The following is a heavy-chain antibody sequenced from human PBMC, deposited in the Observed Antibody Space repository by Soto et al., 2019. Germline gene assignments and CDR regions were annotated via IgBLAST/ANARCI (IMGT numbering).Heavy chain of an antibody. CDR3: ATVPPRIVVVLAEFPT. V-gene: IGHV4-4*02. Sequence: QVQLKQSGPGLVRPSGTLSLTCRVSGTSISSSYWWAWVRQSPGKGLEWIGEIYHNGITKYNPSLKSPVSMSIDKSNYQFSLKLTSVTAADTAVYYCATVPPRIVVVLAEFPTWGQGTLVTVSS. J-gene: IGHJ4*02. CDR2: IYHNGIT. D-gene: IGHD2-21*01. CDR1: GTSISSSYW.